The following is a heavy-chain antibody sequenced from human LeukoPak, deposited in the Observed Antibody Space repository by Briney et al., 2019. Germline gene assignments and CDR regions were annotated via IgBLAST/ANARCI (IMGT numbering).Heavy chain of an antibody. CDR2: NNHSGST. Sequence: SETLSLTCAVYGGSFSGYYWTWIRQPPGKGLEWIGDNNHSGSTNYNPSLKSRVTISVDTSKSQFSLKLSSVTAADTAVYYCARQFGRITSSGSSPSSYYYGMDVWGKGTTVTVSS. D-gene: IGHD3-10*01. CDR1: GGSFSGYY. V-gene: IGHV4-34*01. J-gene: IGHJ6*04. CDR3: ARQFGRITSSGSSPSSYYYGMDV.